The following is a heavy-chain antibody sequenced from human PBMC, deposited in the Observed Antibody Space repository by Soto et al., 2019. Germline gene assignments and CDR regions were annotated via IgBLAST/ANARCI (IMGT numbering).Heavy chain of an antibody. J-gene: IGHJ6*03. CDR3: AGTYYDFWSGYYGSRFPENYYYYMDV. CDR2: IYYSGST. Sequence: SETLSLTCTVSGGSISSYYWSWIRQPPGKGLEWIGYIYYSGSTNYNPSLKSRVTISVDTSKNQFSLKLSSVTAADTAVYYCAGTYYDFWSGYYGSRFPENYYYYMDVWGKGTTVTVS. CDR1: GGSISSYY. D-gene: IGHD3-3*01. V-gene: IGHV4-59*08.